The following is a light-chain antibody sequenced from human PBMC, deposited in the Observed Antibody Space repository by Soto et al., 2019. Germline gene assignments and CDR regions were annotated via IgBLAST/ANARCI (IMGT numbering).Light chain of an antibody. V-gene: IGLV2-11*01. CDR3: CSYAGTYTYV. Sequence: QSALTQPRSVSGSPGQSVTISCTGTSSDVGGYNYVSWYQQHPGKAPKLMIYDVNKRPSGVPDRFSGPKSGSTASLTISGLQSEDEADYFCCSYAGTYTYVFGTGTKLTVL. J-gene: IGLJ1*01. CDR1: SSDVGGYNY. CDR2: DVN.